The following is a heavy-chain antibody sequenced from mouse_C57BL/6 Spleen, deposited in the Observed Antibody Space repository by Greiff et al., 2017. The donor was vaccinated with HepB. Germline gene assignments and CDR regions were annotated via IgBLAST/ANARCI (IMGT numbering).Heavy chain of an antibody. CDR2: IWSGGST. CDR1: GFSLTSYG. V-gene: IGHV2-2*01. D-gene: IGHD4-1*01. CDR3: ARNCPSNWGWYFDV. Sequence: VQGVESGPGLVQPSQSLSITCTVSGFSLTSYGVHWVRQSPGKGLEWLGVIWSGGSTDYNAAFISRLSISKDNSKSQVFFKMNSLQADDTAIYYCARNCPSNWGWYFDVWGTGTTVTVSS. J-gene: IGHJ1*03.